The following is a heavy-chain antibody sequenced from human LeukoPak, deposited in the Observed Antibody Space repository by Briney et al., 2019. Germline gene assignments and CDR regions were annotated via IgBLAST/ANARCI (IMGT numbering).Heavy chain of an antibody. CDR2: IYYSGST. V-gene: IGHV4-59*12. D-gene: IGHD3-22*01. CDR1: GGSISSYY. Sequence: SETLSLTCTVSGGSISSYYWSWIRQPPGKGLEWIGYIYYSGSTNYNPSLKSRVTISVDTSKNQFSLKLSSVTAADTAVYYCARGKTYYYDSSGYYYMTKPGYFDYWGQGTLVTVSS. CDR3: ARGKTYYYDSSGYYYMTKPGYFDY. J-gene: IGHJ4*02.